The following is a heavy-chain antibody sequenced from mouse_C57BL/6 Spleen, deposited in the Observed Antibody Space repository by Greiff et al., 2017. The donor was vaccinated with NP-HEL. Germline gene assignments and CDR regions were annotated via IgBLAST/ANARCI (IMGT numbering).Heavy chain of an antibody. CDR1: GYTFTSYW. J-gene: IGHJ3*01. CDR3: ARRGGETALAPFAY. V-gene: IGHV1-69*01. D-gene: IGHD3-1*01. Sequence: QVQLKQPGAELVMPGASVKLSCKASGYTFTSYWMHWVKQRPGQGLEWIGEIDPSDSYTNYNQKFKGQFTLTVDKSSSTAYMQLSSLTSEDSTVYYCARRGGETALAPFAYWGQGTLVTVSA. CDR2: IDPSDSYT.